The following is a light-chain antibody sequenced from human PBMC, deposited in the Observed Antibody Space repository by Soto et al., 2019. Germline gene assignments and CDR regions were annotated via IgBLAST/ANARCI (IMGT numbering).Light chain of an antibody. CDR2: DVS. Sequence: DIQMTQSPSSLSASVGDRVTISCRASQTISTYLHWYQHKPGRAPRLLISDVSTLQSGVPGRFRGSGSETEFTLTITYLQPEDFATYYCQQSYSTPFTFGPGTKVDIK. J-gene: IGKJ3*01. V-gene: IGKV1-39*01. CDR1: QTISTY. CDR3: QQSYSTPFT.